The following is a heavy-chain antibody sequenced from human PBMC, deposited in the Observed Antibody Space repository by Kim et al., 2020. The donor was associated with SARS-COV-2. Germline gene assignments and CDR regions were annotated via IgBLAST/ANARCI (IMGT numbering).Heavy chain of an antibody. CDR2: IYSGGSST. D-gene: IGHD5-12*01. J-gene: IGHJ4*02. V-gene: IGHV3-23*03. Sequence: GGSLRLSCAASGFTFSSYAMSWVRQAPGKGLEWVSVIYSGGSSTYYADSVKGRFTISRDNSKNTLYLQMNSLRAEDTAVYYCAKDGRDGYNYFDYWGQGTLVTVSS. CDR3: AKDGRDGYNYFDY. CDR1: GFTFSSYA.